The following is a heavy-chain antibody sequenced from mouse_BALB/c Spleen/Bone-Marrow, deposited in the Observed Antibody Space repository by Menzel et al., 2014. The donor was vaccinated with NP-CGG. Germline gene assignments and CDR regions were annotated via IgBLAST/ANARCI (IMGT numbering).Heavy chain of an antibody. CDR3: ASGNYYAMDY. V-gene: IGHV5-6*01. CDR2: ISSGGSYT. CDR1: GFTSSSYG. Sequence: EVKLQESGGDLVKPGGSLKLSCAASGFTSSSYGMSWVRQTPDKRLEWVATISSGGSYTYYPDSVKGRFTISRDNAKNTLYLQMSSLKSEDTAMYYCASGNYYAMDYWGQGTSVTVSS. D-gene: IGHD1-1*01. J-gene: IGHJ4*01.